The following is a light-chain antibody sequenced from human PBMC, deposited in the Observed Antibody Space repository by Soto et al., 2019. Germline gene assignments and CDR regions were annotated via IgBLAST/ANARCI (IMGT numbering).Light chain of an antibody. J-gene: IGKJ1*01. CDR3: QQRSNWPPWP. CDR2: GAS. V-gene: IGKV3D-20*02. Sequence: EIVLTQSPGTLSLSPGERATLSCRASDIFISDYLARYHQNPGQPPRLLIYGASSRAPGIPDRFSGSGSGTDFPLTISSLEPEDFAVYYCQQRSNWPPWPFGQGTKVDIK. CDR1: DIFISDY.